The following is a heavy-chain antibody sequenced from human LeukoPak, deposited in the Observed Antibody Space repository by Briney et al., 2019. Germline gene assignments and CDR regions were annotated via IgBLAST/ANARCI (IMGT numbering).Heavy chain of an antibody. Sequence: PSETLSLTCTASGGPISSSIHYWGWIRQPPGKGPEWIVTIHYTGTTFYNPSLKSRVTIFVDTSKNQFFLKLSSVTAADTAMYYCARQTTGSYQWTFDYWGQGALVTVSS. CDR1: GGPISSSIHY. CDR2: IHYTGTT. CDR3: ARQTTGSYQWTFDY. D-gene: IGHD1-26*01. V-gene: IGHV4-39*01. J-gene: IGHJ4*02.